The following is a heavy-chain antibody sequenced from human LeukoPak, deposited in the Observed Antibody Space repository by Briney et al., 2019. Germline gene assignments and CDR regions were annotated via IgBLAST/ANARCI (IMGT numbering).Heavy chain of an antibody. CDR1: GYTFTSYG. J-gene: IGHJ4*02. V-gene: IGHV1-18*01. CDR2: ISDYNGNT. D-gene: IGHD1-26*01. CDR3: ARDEQYSGSYLYYFDY. Sequence: GASVKVSCKASGYTFTSYGISWVRQAPGQGLEWMGWISDYNGNTNYARKLQGRVTMTTDTSTSTAYRELRSLRSDDTAVYYCARDEQYSGSYLYYFDYWGQGTLVTVSS.